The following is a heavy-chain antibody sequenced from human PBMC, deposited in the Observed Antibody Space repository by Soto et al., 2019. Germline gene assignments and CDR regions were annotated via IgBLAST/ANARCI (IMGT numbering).Heavy chain of an antibody. Sequence: WGSLRLSCAASGFTFSNYGMHWVRQAPGKGLEWVALISYDGSDKYYADSVKGRFTISRDNSKNTLYLQMNSLRAEDTAVYYCAKDRTAFCSGGSCYDYFDYWGQGTLVTVSS. CDR2: ISYDGSDK. CDR1: GFTFSNYG. CDR3: AKDRTAFCSGGSCYDYFDY. J-gene: IGHJ4*02. D-gene: IGHD2-15*01. V-gene: IGHV3-30*18.